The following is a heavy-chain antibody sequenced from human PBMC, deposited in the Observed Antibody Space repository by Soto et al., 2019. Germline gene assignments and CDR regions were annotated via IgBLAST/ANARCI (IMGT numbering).Heavy chain of an antibody. D-gene: IGHD3-10*01. CDR1: GFTFRSYA. V-gene: IGHV3-23*01. CDR2: IGGSGGNT. Sequence: GGSLRLSCAASGFTFRSYAMSWVRQAPGKGLEWVSAIGGSGGNTYYAEYVKGRFTLSRDNSKNTLYLQMNSLRAEDTAVYYCAKAPVTNYGFEGPFSWGQGTLVTVSS. CDR3: AKAPVTNYGFEGPFS. J-gene: IGHJ5*02.